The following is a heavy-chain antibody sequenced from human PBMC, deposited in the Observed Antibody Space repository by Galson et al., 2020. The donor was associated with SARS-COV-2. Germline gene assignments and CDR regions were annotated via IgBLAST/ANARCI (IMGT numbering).Heavy chain of an antibody. D-gene: IGHD5-18*01. V-gene: IGHV1-3*01. CDR1: GYTFTSYA. J-gene: IGHJ6*02. CDR2: INAGNGNT. CDR3: ASPATYSYGYYFYGMDV. Sequence: ASVKVSFKASGYTFTSYAMHWVRQAPGQRLEWMGWINAGNGNTKYSQKFQGRVTITRDTSASTAYMELSSLRSEDTAVYYCASPATYSYGYYFYGMDVWGQGTTVTVSS.